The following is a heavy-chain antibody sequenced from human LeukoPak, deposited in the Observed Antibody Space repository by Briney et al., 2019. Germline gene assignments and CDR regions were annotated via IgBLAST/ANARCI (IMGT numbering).Heavy chain of an antibody. CDR2: ISSSSSYI. CDR3: ASSGSYFLGAFDI. V-gene: IGHV3-21*01. CDR1: GFTFGSYS. D-gene: IGHD1-26*01. J-gene: IGHJ3*02. Sequence: GGSLRLSCAASGFTFGSYSMNWVRQAPGKGLEWVSSISSSSSYIYYADSVKGRFTISRDNAKNSLYLQMNSLRAEDTAVYYCASSGSYFLGAFDIWAKGQWSPSPQ.